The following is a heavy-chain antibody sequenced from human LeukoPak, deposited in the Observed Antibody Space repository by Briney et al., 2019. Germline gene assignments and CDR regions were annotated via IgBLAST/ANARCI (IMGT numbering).Heavy chain of an antibody. CDR2: INHSGST. CDR3: ARDTGRYYYGSGGLDY. J-gene: IGHJ4*02. Sequence: SETLSLTRAVYGGPFSGYYWSWIRQPPGKGLEWIGEINHSGSTNYNPSLKSRVTISVDTSKNQFSLKLSSVTAADTAVYYCARDTGRYYYGSGGLDYWGQGTLVTVSS. CDR1: GGPFSGYY. V-gene: IGHV4-34*01. D-gene: IGHD3-10*01.